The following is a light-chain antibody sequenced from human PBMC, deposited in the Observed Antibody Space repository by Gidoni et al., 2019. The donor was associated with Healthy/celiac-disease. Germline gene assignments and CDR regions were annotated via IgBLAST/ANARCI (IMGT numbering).Light chain of an antibody. Sequence: EIVMTQSPATLSVSPGERATLSCRARQSVRSNLAWYQQQPGQAPRLLIYGSSTRATGIPARFSGSGSGTEFTLTLSSMLFEAFAVYYCQQYNNWPPMSTFGQGTKLEIK. CDR1: QSVRSN. CDR2: GSS. CDR3: QQYNNWPPMST. V-gene: IGKV3-15*01. J-gene: IGKJ2*01.